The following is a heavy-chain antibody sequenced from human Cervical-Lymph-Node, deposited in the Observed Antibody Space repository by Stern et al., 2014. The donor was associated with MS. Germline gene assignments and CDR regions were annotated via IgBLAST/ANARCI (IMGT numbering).Heavy chain of an antibody. CDR2: ISAYDGNT. CDR1: GYNFADHG. J-gene: IGHJ4*02. CDR3: ARAARNAQVPHPPFDY. Sequence: VQLVESGAEVKTPGASVKVSCKASGYNFADHGITWVRQAPGQGLEWMGWISAYDGNTDYAQKFQGRLSMTTDKSTATAFMELRSLRSDDTAVYSCARAARNAQVPHPPFDYWGQGALVTVSS. V-gene: IGHV1-18*01. D-gene: IGHD6-6*01.